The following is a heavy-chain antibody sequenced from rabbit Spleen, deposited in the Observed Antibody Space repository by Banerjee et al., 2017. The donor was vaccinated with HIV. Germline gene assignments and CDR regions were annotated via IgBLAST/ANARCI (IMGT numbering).Heavy chain of an antibody. CDR2: MNTVSGNT. D-gene: IGHD1-1*01. V-gene: IGHV1S45*01. J-gene: IGHJ4*01. Sequence: QLHLEESGGGLVQPEGSLTLTCTASGFSWSVDPLCWVRQAPGKGLEWIGCMNTVSGNTVYATWAKGRFPISRTSSTTVALQMTSLTAADTATYFCARDLADVIGWNLDLWGPGTLVTVS. CDR3: ARDLADVIGWNLDL. CDR1: GFSWSVDPL.